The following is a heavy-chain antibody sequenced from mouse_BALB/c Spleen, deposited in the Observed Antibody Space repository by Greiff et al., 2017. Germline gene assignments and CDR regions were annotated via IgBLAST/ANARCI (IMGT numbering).Heavy chain of an antibody. CDR3: APAMRIVAY. CDR2: IDPANGNT. CDR1: GFNIKDTY. D-gene: IGHD2-3*01. V-gene: IGHV14-3*02. J-gene: IGHJ3*01. Sequence: EVKLQQSGAELVKPGASVKLSCTASGFNIKDTYMHWVKQRPEQGLEWIGRIDPANGNTKYDPKFQDKATITADTSSNTAYLQLSSLTSEATTVYYCAPAMRIVAYWGQGTLVTVSA.